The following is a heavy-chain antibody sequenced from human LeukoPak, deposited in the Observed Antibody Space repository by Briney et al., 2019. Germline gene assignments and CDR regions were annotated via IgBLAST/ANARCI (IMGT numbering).Heavy chain of an antibody. CDR2: IIDSGDIT. Sequence: GGSLRLSCEASGFSYAMSWVRQAPGKGLKWVSGIIDSGDITYYANSVKGRFTISRDNSKNTLYLQTNSLRAEDTAVYYCAKLGGQEVYNYYVGVWGKGTTVAVSS. CDR1: GFSYA. CDR3: AKLGGQEVYNYYVGV. V-gene: IGHV3-23*01. J-gene: IGHJ6*03. D-gene: IGHD3-16*01.